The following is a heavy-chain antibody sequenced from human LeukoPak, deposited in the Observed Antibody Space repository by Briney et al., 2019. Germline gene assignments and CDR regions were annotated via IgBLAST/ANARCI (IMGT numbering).Heavy chain of an antibody. D-gene: IGHD2-2*01. CDR3: AKGPSDCSSTSCYGVYYYYGMDV. Sequence: GGSLRLSCAASGFTFSSYAMSWVRQAPGKGLEWVSAISGSGGSTYYADSVKGRFTISRDNSKNTLYLQMSSLRAEDTAVYYCAKGPSDCSSTSCYGVYYYYGMDVWGQGTTVTVSS. V-gene: IGHV3-23*01. CDR1: GFTFSSYA. J-gene: IGHJ6*02. CDR2: ISGSGGST.